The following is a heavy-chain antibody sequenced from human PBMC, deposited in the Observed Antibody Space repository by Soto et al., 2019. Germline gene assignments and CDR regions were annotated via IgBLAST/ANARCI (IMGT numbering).Heavy chain of an antibody. Sequence: GGSLRLSCAASGFTFSDYCMSWIRQAPGKGLEWVSYISSSGSTIYYADSVKGRFTISRDNAKNSLYLQMNSLRAEDTAVYYCAREAGYYDSSSLDYYYGMDVWGQGTTVTVSS. D-gene: IGHD3-22*01. CDR3: AREAGYYDSSSLDYYYGMDV. J-gene: IGHJ6*02. CDR1: GFTFSDYC. CDR2: ISSSGSTI. V-gene: IGHV3-11*01.